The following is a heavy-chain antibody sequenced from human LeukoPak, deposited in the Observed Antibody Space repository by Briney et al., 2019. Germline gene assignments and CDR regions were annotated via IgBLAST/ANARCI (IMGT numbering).Heavy chain of an antibody. D-gene: IGHD5-24*01. J-gene: IGHJ4*02. CDR1: GFTFSSYA. V-gene: IGHV3-23*01. Sequence: GGSLRLSCAASGFTFSSYAMSWVRQAPGKGLEWVSTISGSGGSTYYADSVKGRFTISRDNSKNTLYLQMNSLRAEDTAVYYCAKGLDGYNSLCDYWGQGTLVTVSS. CDR3: AKGLDGYNSLCDY. CDR2: ISGSGGST.